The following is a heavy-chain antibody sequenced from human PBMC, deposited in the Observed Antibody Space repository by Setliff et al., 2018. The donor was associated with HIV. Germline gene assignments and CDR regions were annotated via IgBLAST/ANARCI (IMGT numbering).Heavy chain of an antibody. CDR1: GFTFDTYW. J-gene: IGHJ4*02. D-gene: IGHD5-12*01. CDR2: VSSDGSSK. V-gene: IGHV3-74*01. Sequence: GGSLRLSCAASGFTFDTYWMHRVRQAPGKGLVWVSRVSSDGSSKTYADSVKDRFTISRDNAKNTLYLQMNSLRAEDTGVYYCHSGYDTEEQSYFDYWGQGALVTVSS. CDR3: HSGYDTEEQSYFDY.